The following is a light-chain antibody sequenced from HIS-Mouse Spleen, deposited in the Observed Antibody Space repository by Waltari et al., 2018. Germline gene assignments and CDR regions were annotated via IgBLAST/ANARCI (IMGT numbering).Light chain of an antibody. CDR2: DAS. Sequence: AIQLTQSPSSLSASVGDRVTITCRASQGISSALAWYQQKPGKAPKLLIYDASSSERRIPSRFSGSGSGTDLTLTISSLQPEDFATYYCQQFNSYPRTFGGGTKVEIK. J-gene: IGKJ4*01. CDR1: QGISSA. V-gene: IGKV1-13*02. CDR3: QQFNSYPRT.